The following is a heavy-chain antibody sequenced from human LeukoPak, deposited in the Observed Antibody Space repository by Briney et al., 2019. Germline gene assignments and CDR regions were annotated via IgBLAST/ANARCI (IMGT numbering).Heavy chain of an antibody. J-gene: IGHJ6*02. CDR2: MNSNSGNT. D-gene: IGHD6-19*01. CDR3: ASGYSSGGYPNYYGMDV. CDR1: GYTFPSYD. V-gene: IGHV1-8*01. Sequence: VNVSCKASGYTFPSYDINWVRQATGQGLEWMGWMNSNSGNTGYAQKFQGRVTMTRNTSISTAYMELSSLRSEDTAVYYCASGYSSGGYPNYYGMDVWGQGTTVTVSS.